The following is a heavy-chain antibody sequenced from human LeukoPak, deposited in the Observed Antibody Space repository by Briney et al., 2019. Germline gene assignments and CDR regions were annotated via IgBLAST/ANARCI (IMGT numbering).Heavy chain of an antibody. CDR2: MNPNSGNT. Sequence: ASVKVSCKASGYTFTSYDINWVRQATGQGLEWMGWMNPNSGNTGYAQKFQGRVTMTRNTSISTAYMELSSLRSEDTAVYYCARGKRLSTEAQGYFDYWGQGTLVTVSS. D-gene: IGHD4/OR15-4a*01. CDR3: ARGKRLSTEAQGYFDY. J-gene: IGHJ4*02. V-gene: IGHV1-8*01. CDR1: GYTFTSYD.